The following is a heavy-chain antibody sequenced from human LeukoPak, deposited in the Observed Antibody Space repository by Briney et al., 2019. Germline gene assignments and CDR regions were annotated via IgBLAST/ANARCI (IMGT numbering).Heavy chain of an antibody. V-gene: IGHV4-59*01. J-gene: IGHJ5*02. Sequence: SETLSLTCTVPGGSISSYYWSWIRQPPGKGLEWIGYIYYSGSTNYNPSLKSRVTISVDTSKNQFSLKLSSVTAADTAVYYCARGGDIVVVPAANYWFDPWGQGTLVTVSS. CDR2: IYYSGST. CDR3: ARGGDIVVVPAANYWFDP. D-gene: IGHD2-2*01. CDR1: GGSISSYY.